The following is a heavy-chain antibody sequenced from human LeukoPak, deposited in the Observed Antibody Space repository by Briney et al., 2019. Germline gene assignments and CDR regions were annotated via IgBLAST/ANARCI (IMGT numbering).Heavy chain of an antibody. V-gene: IGHV4-34*01. CDR2: INHSGST. D-gene: IGHD5-18*01. Sequence: SETLSLTCAVYGGSFSGYYWSWIRQPPGKGLEWIGEINHSGSTNYNPSLKSRVTISVDTSKNQFSLKLSSVTAADTAVYHCAREAMYSYGNNFDYWGQGTLVTVSS. J-gene: IGHJ4*02. CDR1: GGSFSGYY. CDR3: AREAMYSYGNNFDY.